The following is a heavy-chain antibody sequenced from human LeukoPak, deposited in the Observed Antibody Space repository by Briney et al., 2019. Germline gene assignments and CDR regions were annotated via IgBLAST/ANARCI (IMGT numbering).Heavy chain of an antibody. D-gene: IGHD6-19*01. Sequence: SETLSLTCAVYGGSFSGYYWTWIRQPPGKGLEWIGEINHSGSTNYNPPLKSRVTISVDTSKNQFSLKLSSVTAADTAVYYCARGKGSGWTFDYWGQGIKLSVSS. J-gene: IGHJ4*02. V-gene: IGHV4-34*01. CDR3: ARGKGSGWTFDY. CDR2: INHSGST. CDR1: GGSFSGYY.